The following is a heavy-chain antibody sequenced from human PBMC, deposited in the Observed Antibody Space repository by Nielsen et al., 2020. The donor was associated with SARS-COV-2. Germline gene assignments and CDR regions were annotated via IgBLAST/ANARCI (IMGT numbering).Heavy chain of an antibody. CDR1: GFPLTAYA. V-gene: IGHV3-23*01. Sequence: LSLTCAASGFPLTAYAMAWVRQAPGKGLEWVSILSAGGGSTYYSDSVKGRFTISRDNSKNTVYLQMNSLRAEDTAVYYCAKDRSLRRRGAFDIWGQGTMVSVSS. J-gene: IGHJ3*02. CDR2: LSAGGGST. CDR3: AKDRSLRRRGAFDI.